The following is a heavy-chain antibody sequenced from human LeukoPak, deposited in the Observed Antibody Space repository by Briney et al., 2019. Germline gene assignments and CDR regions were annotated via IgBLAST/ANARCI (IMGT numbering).Heavy chain of an antibody. J-gene: IGHJ4*02. D-gene: IGHD2-15*01. CDR1: EFTFSSCA. CDR2: ISGSGGST. CDR3: AKVANLYCSAGTCYWDY. V-gene: IGHV3-23*01. Sequence: GGSLRLSCAASEFTFSSCAMSWVRQAPGKGLVWVPAISGSGGSTYYADSVKGRFTISRDNSKNTLYLQMNTLRAEDTAVYYCAKVANLYCSAGTCYWDYWGQGTLVTVSS.